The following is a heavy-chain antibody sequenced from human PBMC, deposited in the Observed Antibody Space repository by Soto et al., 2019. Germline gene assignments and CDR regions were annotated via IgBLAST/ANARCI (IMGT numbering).Heavy chain of an antibody. Sequence: GGSLRLSCAASGFTFSDHYMDWVRQAPGKGLEWVGRSRNKANAYTTEYAASVKGRFTVSRDESKNSLYLQMNSLRTEDTAMYYCARDSRAVAGFDSWGQGTLVTVSS. D-gene: IGHD6-19*01. CDR2: SRNKANAYTT. J-gene: IGHJ4*02. CDR3: ARDSRAVAGFDS. CDR1: GFTFSDHY. V-gene: IGHV3-72*01.